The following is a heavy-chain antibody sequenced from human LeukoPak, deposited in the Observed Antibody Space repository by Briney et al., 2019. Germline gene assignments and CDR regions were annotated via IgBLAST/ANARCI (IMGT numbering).Heavy chain of an antibody. CDR3: AREKARWLRGSDDAFDI. CDR2: IYYSGST. CDR1: GGSISSYY. D-gene: IGHD5-24*01. Sequence: SETLSLTCTVSGGSISSYYWSWIRQPPGKGLEWIGYIYYSGSTNYNPSLKSRVTISVDTSKNQFSLKLSSVTAADTAVYYCAREKARWLRGSDDAFDIWGQGTMVTVSS. V-gene: IGHV4-59*12. J-gene: IGHJ3*02.